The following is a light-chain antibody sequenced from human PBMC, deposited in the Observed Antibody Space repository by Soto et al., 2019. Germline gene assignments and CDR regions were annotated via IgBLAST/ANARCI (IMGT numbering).Light chain of an antibody. CDR1: KIGSKS. Sequence: SYELTQPPSVSVAPGQTARITCGGNKIGSKSVHWYQQKPGQAPVLVIYYDSDRPSGIPERFSGSNSGNTATLTISRVEAGDEADYYCQVWDSSSDRGVFGGGTKLTVL. CDR3: QVWDSSSDRGV. J-gene: IGLJ2*01. CDR2: YDS. V-gene: IGLV3-21*04.